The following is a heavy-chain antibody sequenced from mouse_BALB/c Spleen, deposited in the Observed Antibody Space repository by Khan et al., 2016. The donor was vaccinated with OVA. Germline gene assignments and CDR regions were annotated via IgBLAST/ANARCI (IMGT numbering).Heavy chain of an antibody. V-gene: IGHV3-6*02. Sequence: EVKLLESGPGLVKPSQSLSLTCSVTGYSITSGYFWNWIRQFPGNKLEWMGYIRYDGNSNYNPSLKNRIPITRDTPKNQFFMKLNSVTPEDTATYDCARGGSSGPAWFAYWGQGTLVTVSA. CDR1: GYSITSGYF. CDR2: IRYDGNS. D-gene: IGHD3-1*01. J-gene: IGHJ3*01. CDR3: ARGGSSGPAWFAY.